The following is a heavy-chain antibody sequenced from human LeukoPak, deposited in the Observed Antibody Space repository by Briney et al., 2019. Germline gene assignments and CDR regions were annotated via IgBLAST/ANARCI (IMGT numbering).Heavy chain of an antibody. CDR2: INPNSGGT. D-gene: IGHD5-12*01. V-gene: IGHV1-2*02. CDR3: ARDPWATYSDYDSSY. CDR1: GYTFTGYY. Sequence: ASVTVSCKASGYTFTGYYMHWVRQAPGQGLEWMGWINPNSGGTNYAQKFQGRVTMTRDTSISTTYMELSRLRSDDTAVYYCARDPWATYSDYDSSYWGQGTLVTVSS. J-gene: IGHJ4*02.